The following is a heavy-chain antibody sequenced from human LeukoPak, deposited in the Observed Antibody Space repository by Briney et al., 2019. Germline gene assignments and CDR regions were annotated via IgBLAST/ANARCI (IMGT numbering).Heavy chain of an antibody. Sequence: GESLKISCKGSGYSFTTYWIGWVRQMPGKGLEWMGIIFPSDSDTRYSPSFQGQVTISADKSISTAYLQWSSLKASDTAMYYCARRSSSSWTVDYWGQGTLVTVSS. D-gene: IGHD6-13*01. J-gene: IGHJ4*02. CDR3: ARRSSSSWTVDY. V-gene: IGHV5-51*01. CDR2: IFPSDSDT. CDR1: GYSFTTYW.